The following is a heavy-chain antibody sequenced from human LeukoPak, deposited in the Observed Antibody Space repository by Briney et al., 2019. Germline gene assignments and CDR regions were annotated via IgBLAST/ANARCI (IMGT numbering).Heavy chain of an antibody. CDR2: ISYDGSNK. Sequence: GGSLRLSCAASGFTFSSYATHWVRQAPGKGLEWVAVISYDGSNKYYADSVKGRFPISRDNSKNTLYLQMNSLRAEDTAVYYCARAGGSEWELPHYYYGMDVWGQGTTVTVSS. D-gene: IGHD1-26*01. CDR1: GFTFSSYA. J-gene: IGHJ6*02. V-gene: IGHV3-30-3*01. CDR3: ARAGGSEWELPHYYYGMDV.